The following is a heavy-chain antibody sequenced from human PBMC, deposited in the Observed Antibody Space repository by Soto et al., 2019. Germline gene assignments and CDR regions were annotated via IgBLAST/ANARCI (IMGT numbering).Heavy chain of an antibody. J-gene: IGHJ4*02. CDR1: GFTFSSYA. V-gene: IGHV3-30-3*01. CDR3: ARDYYSSGWYALDY. D-gene: IGHD6-19*01. CDR2: ISYDGSNK. Sequence: VQLLESGGGLVQPGGSLRLSCAASGFTFSSYAMHWVRQAPGKGLEWVAVISYDGSNKYYADSVKGRFTISRDNSKNTLYLQMNSLRAEDTAVYYCARDYYSSGWYALDYWGQGTLVTVSS.